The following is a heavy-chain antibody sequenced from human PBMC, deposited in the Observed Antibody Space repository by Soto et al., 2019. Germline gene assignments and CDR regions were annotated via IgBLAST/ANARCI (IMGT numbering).Heavy chain of an antibody. Sequence: PGGSLRLSCAASGFAFSDYYMSWIRQSPGKGLEWVSYISSSSSYTNYADSVKGRFTISRDNAKNSLYLQMNSLRAEDTAVYYCARELSGIVGATLGRYGMDVWGQGTPVTVSS. CDR3: ARELSGIVGATLGRYGMDV. CDR2: ISSSSSYT. V-gene: IGHV3-11*06. D-gene: IGHD1-26*01. J-gene: IGHJ6*02. CDR1: GFAFSDYY.